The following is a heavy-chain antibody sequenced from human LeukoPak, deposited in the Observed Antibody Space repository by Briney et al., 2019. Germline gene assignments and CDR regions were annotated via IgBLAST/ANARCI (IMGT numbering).Heavy chain of an antibody. D-gene: IGHD5-12*01. V-gene: IGHV2-5*01. Sequence: GSGPTLVKPTQTLTLTCTFSGFSLGTSGVGVGWIRQPPGKALEWLALIYWNDDKRYSPSLKSRLTITKDTSKNQVVLTMTNMDPVDTATYYCAHLHVDIVATQPFDYWGQGTLVTVSS. CDR1: GFSLGTSGVG. CDR3: AHLHVDIVATQPFDY. J-gene: IGHJ4*02. CDR2: IYWNDDK.